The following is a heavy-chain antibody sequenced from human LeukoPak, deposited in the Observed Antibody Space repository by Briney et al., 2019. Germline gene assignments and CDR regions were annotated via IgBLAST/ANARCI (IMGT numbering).Heavy chain of an antibody. CDR3: AKGSSWLQFGLDY. V-gene: IGHV3-30*02. Sequence: GGSLRLSCVASGFTFSTYGMNWVRQTPGKGLEWITFIRYDGSNQYYADSVKGRFTISRDNSKNTLYLQMNSLRPEDTAVYFCAKGSSWLQFGLDYWGQGTLVTVSS. CDR2: IRYDGSNQ. CDR1: GFTFSTYG. J-gene: IGHJ4*02. D-gene: IGHD5-24*01.